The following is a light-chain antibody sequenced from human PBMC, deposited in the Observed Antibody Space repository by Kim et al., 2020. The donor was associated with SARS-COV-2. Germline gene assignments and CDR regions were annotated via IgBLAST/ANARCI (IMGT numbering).Light chain of an antibody. J-gene: IGLJ3*02. CDR1: DNNVGNEG. Sequence: QAGLTQPPSVSKGLRQTVTLTCTGNDNNVGNEGAAWLQQHQGHPPKLLSYRNNNRHSGISERFSASRSGSTDSLTITGLQPEDEADYYCSAWDNSLASWVFGGGTQLTVL. CDR2: RNN. CDR3: SAWDNSLASWV. V-gene: IGLV10-54*04.